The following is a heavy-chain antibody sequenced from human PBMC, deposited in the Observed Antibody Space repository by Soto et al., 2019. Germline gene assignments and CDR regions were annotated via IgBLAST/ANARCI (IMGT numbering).Heavy chain of an antibody. J-gene: IGHJ4*02. Sequence: QVQVVESGGGVVQPGGSLRLSCAASGFTFSNYAMHWVRQAPGKGLEWVADITKNGRNKDYADSVKGRLAISRDNSKNTLDLQMNSLRVEDTAMYYCGRCNGDDCHSPFDYWGQGTLVTVSS. CDR3: GRCNGDDCHSPFDY. CDR1: GFTFSNYA. D-gene: IGHD2-8*01. CDR2: ITKNGRNK. V-gene: IGHV3-30*03.